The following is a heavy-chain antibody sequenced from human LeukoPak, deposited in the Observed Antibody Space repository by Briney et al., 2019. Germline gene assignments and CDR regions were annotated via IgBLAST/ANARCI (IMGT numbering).Heavy chain of an antibody. CDR1: GGSISSYY. Sequence: WETLSLTCTVSGGSISSYYWTWIRQPPGKGLEWIGYIYYSGSTNYNPSLKSRVTISVDTSKNQFSLGLSSVTAADTALYYCARDHYFDYWGQGTLVTVSS. CDR3: ARDHYFDY. CDR2: IYYSGST. V-gene: IGHV4-59*01. J-gene: IGHJ4*02.